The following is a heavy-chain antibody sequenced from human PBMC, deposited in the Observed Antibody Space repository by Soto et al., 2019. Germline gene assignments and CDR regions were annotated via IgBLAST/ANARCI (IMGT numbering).Heavy chain of an antibody. CDR3: AREPVYCSGGRCYQKYFES. CDR1: GASISSGDYY. Sequence: PSETLSLTCTVSGASISSGDYYCSWIRQPPGKGLEYIGYIYYSGSTYYNPSLESRVTISVDTSKNQFSLKLSSVTAADTAVYYCAREPVYCSGGRCYQKYFESWGQGTLVTVSS. V-gene: IGHV4-30-4*01. J-gene: IGHJ4*02. CDR2: IYYSGST. D-gene: IGHD2-15*01.